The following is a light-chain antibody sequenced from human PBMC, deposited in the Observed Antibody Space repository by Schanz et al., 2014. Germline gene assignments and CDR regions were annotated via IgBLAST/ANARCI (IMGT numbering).Light chain of an antibody. V-gene: IGKV3-20*01. CDR2: GAS. CDR3: HQYDNSPTWT. Sequence: EVVLTQSPGTLSLSPGERATLSCRASQSVSSSYLAWYQQKPGQAPRLLMYGASSRATGIPDRFSGSGSGTDFTLTISRLEPEDFALYYCHQYDNSPTWTFGQGTKVEIK. J-gene: IGKJ1*01. CDR1: QSVSSSY.